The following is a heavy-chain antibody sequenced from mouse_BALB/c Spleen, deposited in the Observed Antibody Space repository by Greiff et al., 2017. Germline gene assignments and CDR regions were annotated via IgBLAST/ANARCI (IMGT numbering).Heavy chain of an antibody. CDR2: ISSGSSTI. CDR1: GFTFSSFG. CDR3: ASDGAWYFDV. D-gene: IGHD1-2*01. Sequence: EVKVVESGGGLVQPGGSRKLSCAASGFTFSSFGMHWVRHAPEKGLEWVAYISSGSSTIYYADTVKGRFTISRDNPKNTLFLQMTSLRSEDTAMYYCASDGAWYFDVWGAGTTVTVSS. V-gene: IGHV5-17*02. J-gene: IGHJ1*01.